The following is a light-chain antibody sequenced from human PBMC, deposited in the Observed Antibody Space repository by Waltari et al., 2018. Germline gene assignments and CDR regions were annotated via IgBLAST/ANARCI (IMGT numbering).Light chain of an antibody. CDR2: DVS. CDR1: SRDVGGYNY. V-gene: IGLV2-14*01. Sequence: QSALTQPASVSGSPGQSITISCTGTSRDVGGYNYVSWYQQHPGKAPKLMIYDVSKRPSGVSNRFSGSKSGNTASLTISEDEADYYCSSYTSSSTSLYVFGTGTKVTVL. CDR3: SSYTSSSTSLYV. J-gene: IGLJ1*01.